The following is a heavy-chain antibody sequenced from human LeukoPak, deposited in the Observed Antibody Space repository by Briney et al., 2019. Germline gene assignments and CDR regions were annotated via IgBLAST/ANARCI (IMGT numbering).Heavy chain of an antibody. Sequence: GGSLRLSCAASGFTFSSYSMNWVRQAPGKGLEWVSYISSSSSTIYCADSVKGRFTISRDNAKNSLYLQMNSLRAEDTAVYYCARGRTAADYWGQGTLVIVSS. CDR3: ARGRTAADY. V-gene: IGHV3-48*01. J-gene: IGHJ4*02. CDR1: GFTFSSYS. CDR2: ISSSSSTI.